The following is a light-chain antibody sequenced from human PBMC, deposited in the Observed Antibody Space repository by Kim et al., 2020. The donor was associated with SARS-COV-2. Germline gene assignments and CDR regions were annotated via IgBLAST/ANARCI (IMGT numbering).Light chain of an antibody. V-gene: IGLV2-14*03. CDR2: DVS. CDR1: SSDVGGYNY. Sequence: GHSITISCTGTSSDVGGYNYVSWYQQYPGKAPKLMIYDVSNRPSGVSNRFSGSKSGNTASLTISGLQAEDEADYYCSSYTSSSTVVFGGGTQLTVL. J-gene: IGLJ2*01. CDR3: SSYTSSSTVV.